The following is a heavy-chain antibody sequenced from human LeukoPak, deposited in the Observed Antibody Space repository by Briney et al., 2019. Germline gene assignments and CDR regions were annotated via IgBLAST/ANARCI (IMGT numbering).Heavy chain of an antibody. Sequence: SETLSLTCTIYGGSFSDYYWSWIRQPPGKGLEWIGEINRSGGTNYNPSLKSRVTISVDTSKKQFSLKVSSVTAADTAVYYCARQTGSGLFILPGGQGTLVTVSS. CDR3: ARQTGSGLFILP. J-gene: IGHJ4*02. D-gene: IGHD3/OR15-3a*01. CDR2: INRSGGT. CDR1: GGSFSDYY. V-gene: IGHV4-34*01.